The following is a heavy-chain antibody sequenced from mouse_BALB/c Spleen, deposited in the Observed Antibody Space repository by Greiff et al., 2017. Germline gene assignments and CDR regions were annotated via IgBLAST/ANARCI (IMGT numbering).Heavy chain of an antibody. D-gene: IGHD1-3*01. J-gene: IGHJ3*01. CDR2: ISSGGSYT. CDR3: ASQDSSLAY. CDR1: GFTFSSYA. V-gene: IGHV5-9-4*01. Sequence: DVMLVESGGGLVKPGGSLKLSCAASGFTFSSYAMSWVRQSPEKRLEWVAEISSGGSYTYYPDTVTGRFTFSRDNAKNTLYLEMSSLRSEDTAMYYCASQDSSLAYWGQGTLVTVSA.